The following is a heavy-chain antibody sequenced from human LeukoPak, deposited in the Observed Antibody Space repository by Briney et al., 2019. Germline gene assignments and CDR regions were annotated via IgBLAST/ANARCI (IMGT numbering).Heavy chain of an antibody. D-gene: IGHD3-10*01. CDR1: GDCVSSNSVA. Sequence: SQTLSLTCVLSGDCVSSNSVAWNWIRQSPSRGLEWLGRTYYRSKWYNHYAVSVKSRIAINPDPSKNQFSLQLNSVTPEDAAVYYCVRGSGYAFDIWGQGTMVTVSS. CDR3: VRGSGYAFDI. J-gene: IGHJ3*02. V-gene: IGHV6-1*01. CDR2: TYYRSKWYN.